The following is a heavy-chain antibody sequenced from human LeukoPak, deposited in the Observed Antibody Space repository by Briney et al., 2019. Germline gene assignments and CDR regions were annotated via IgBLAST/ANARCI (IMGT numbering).Heavy chain of an antibody. CDR2: IGGSGGST. Sequence: GGSLTLSCSPSGLTFNNYAMSWLRPAPGKGLEWVAAIGGSGGSTEYADSAKGRFTIDRDNYKNTLYMQMNSLRAEDTAVYYCAKGGEEGELLIVTIDYWGQGSLVTVSS. J-gene: IGHJ4*02. CDR3: AKGGEEGELLIVTIDY. D-gene: IGHD1-26*01. V-gene: IGHV3-23*01. CDR1: GLTFNNYA.